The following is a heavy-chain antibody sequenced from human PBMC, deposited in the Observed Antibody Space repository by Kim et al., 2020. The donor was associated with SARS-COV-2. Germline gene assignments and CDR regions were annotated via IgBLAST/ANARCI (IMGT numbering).Heavy chain of an antibody. V-gene: IGHV7-4-1*02. Sequence: ASVKVSCKASGYTFINYAMNWVRQAPGQGLEWMGWINTNTGNPTYAQGFTGRFVFSLDTSVSTAYLQISSLKAEDSAVYYCARVEGGLPAANDYWGQGTLVTVSS. CDR2: INTNTGNP. D-gene: IGHD2-2*01. CDR3: ARVEGGLPAANDY. CDR1: GYTFINYA. J-gene: IGHJ4*02.